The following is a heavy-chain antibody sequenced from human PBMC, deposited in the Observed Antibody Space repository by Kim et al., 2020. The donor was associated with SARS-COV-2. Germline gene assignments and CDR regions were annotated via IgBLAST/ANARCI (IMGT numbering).Heavy chain of an antibody. D-gene: IGHD6-25*01. Sequence: ASVKVSCKASGYTFTSYYMHSVRQAPGQGLEWMGIINPSGGSTSYAQKSQGRVTITRDTSTSTVYMELSSLRSEYTAVYYRSSAASHLYYFDYSGQGTLV. V-gene: IGHV1-46*01. CDR3: SSAASHLYYFDY. J-gene: IGHJ4*02. CDR2: INPSGGST. CDR1: GYTFTSYY.